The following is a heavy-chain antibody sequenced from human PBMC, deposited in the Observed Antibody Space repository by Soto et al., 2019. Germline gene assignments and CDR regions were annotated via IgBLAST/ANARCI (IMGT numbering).Heavy chain of an antibody. V-gene: IGHV3-33*01. D-gene: IGHD6-19*01. CDR1: GFTFSSYG. J-gene: IGHJ4*03. CDR3: ARDVIAAVAGPRSYFDY. CDR2: IWYDGSNK. Sequence: HPGGSLRLSCAASGFTFSSYGMHWVRQAPGKGLEPVALIWYDGSNKYYADSVKGRFTIFRDNSKNTLYLQMNSLRAEDTAVYYCARDVIAAVAGPRSYFDYWGQGTLVTVSS.